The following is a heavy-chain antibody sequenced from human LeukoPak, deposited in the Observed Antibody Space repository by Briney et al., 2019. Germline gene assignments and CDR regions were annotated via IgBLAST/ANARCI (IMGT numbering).Heavy chain of an antibody. V-gene: IGHV3-11*04. CDR1: GFTFSDYY. CDR3: ARGRGGYYYSSGSYYYYMDV. D-gene: IGHD3-10*01. Sequence: GGTLRLSCAASGFTFSDYYMTWIRQAPGQGLEWVSYISSSGSTIYYADSVKGRFTISRDNAKNSLYLQMNSLRAEDTAVYYCARGRGGYYYSSGSYYYYMDVWGKGTTVSVSS. CDR2: ISSSGSTI. J-gene: IGHJ6*03.